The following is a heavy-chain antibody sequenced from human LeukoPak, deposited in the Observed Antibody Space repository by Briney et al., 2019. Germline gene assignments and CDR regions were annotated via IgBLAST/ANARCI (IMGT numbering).Heavy chain of an antibody. Sequence: GGSLRLSWAASQFTFSNYAMSWVRQAPGKGLEWVSAISGSGNTTYFGDSVTGRFTISRDNPKNTVYLQMNSLSAEETAVYYCAKGPAPYCSGGSCYSPHWYFDLWGRGTLVTVSS. J-gene: IGHJ2*01. CDR1: QFTFSNYA. CDR3: AKGPAPYCSGGSCYSPHWYFDL. CDR2: ISGSGNTT. D-gene: IGHD2-15*01. V-gene: IGHV3-23*01.